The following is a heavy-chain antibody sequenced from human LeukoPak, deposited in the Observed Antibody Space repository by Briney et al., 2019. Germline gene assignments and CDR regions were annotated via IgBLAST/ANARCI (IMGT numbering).Heavy chain of an antibody. CDR3: AGGRPVGASTVEDY. V-gene: IGHV3-74*01. J-gene: IGHJ4*02. D-gene: IGHD1-26*01. CDR1: GFTFSSYW. CDR2: INSDGSST. Sequence: PGGSLRLSCAASGFTFSSYWMHWVRQAPGKGLVWVSRINSDGSSTSYADSVKGRFTISRDNAKNTLYLQMNSLRAEDTAVYYCAGGRPVGASTVEDYWGQGTLVTVSS.